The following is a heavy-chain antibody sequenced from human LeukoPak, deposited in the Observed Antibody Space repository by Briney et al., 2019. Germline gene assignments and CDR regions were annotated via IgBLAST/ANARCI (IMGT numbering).Heavy chain of an antibody. CDR2: IYTIGST. CDR1: GCSIISYY. CDR3: ARDAPEGGPGFGYYYYMDV. D-gene: IGHD3-10*01. V-gene: IGHV4-4*07. J-gene: IGHJ6*03. Sequence: AETLSLTCTVSGCSIISYYWSWIRQPAGKGRECIGRIYTIGSTNYNPSLKSRGTISVDTSKNQFSLTLSSVTAADTAVYYCARDAPEGGPGFGYYYYMDVWGKGTTVTISS.